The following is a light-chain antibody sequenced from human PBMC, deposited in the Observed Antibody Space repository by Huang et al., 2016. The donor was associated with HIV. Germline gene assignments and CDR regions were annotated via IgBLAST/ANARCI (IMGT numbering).Light chain of an antibody. J-gene: IGKJ2*01. CDR3: QQSYSTPRMYT. CDR2: STS. Sequence: DIQMTQSPSSLSASVGDRVTISCRASQSISIYLNWYHQRPGRAPQLLIYSTSNLQSGVPSRFSGSGSGTNFTLTISSLQPEDFATYYCQQSYSTPRMYTFGQGTKLEIK. V-gene: IGKV1-39*01. CDR1: QSISIY.